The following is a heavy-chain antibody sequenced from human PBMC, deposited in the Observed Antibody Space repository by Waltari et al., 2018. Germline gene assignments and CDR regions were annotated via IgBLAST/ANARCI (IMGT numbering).Heavy chain of an antibody. CDR3: ASEVAVAGTRYYFDY. Sequence: EVQLVESGGGLVKPGGSLRLSCAASGFTFSSYSMNWVRQAPGKGLEWVSSISSSSSYIYYADSVKGRFTISRDNAKNSLYLQMNSLRAEDTAVYYCASEVAVAGTRYYFDYWGQGTLVTVSS. J-gene: IGHJ4*02. CDR2: ISSSSSYI. D-gene: IGHD6-19*01. CDR1: GFTFSSYS. V-gene: IGHV3-21*01.